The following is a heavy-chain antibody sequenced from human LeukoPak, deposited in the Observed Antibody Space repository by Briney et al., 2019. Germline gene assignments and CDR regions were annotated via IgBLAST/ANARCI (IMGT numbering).Heavy chain of an antibody. D-gene: IGHD5-18*01. CDR3: AKVNTAMESPDY. Sequence: GRSLRLSCAASGFTFDDYAMHWVRQAPGKGLEWVSGISWNSGSIGYADSVKGRFTISRDNAKNSLYLQMNSLRAEDTALYYCAKVNTAMESPDYWGQGTLVTVSS. V-gene: IGHV3-9*01. CDR1: GFTFDDYA. CDR2: ISWNSGSI. J-gene: IGHJ4*02.